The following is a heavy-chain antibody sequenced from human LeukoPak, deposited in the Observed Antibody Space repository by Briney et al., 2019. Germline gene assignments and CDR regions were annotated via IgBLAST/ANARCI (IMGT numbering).Heavy chain of an antibody. D-gene: IGHD1-20*01. J-gene: IGHJ5*02. CDR2: INPSGGST. CDR1: GYTFTNYY. Sequence: VASVKVSCKASGYTFTNYYMHWVRQAPGEGLEWMGIINPSGGSTSYAQKFQGRVTMTRDTSTSTVYMELSSLRSEDTAVYYCARYNWNDGLDPWGQGTLVAVSS. V-gene: IGHV1-46*01. CDR3: ARYNWNDGLDP.